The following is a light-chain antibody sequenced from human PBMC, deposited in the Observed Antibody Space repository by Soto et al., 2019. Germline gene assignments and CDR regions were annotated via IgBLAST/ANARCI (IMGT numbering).Light chain of an antibody. CDR2: DTS. Sequence: SVITERPGTLSVSIGEGAILSCRASQSVSIHLAWYQQKPGQAPRLLIYDTSTRATGIPARFSGSGCGTEFTLTISSLQSEDFAVYYCQQYSNWPPITFGQRTRLEIK. J-gene: IGKJ5*01. CDR1: QSVSIH. CDR3: QQYSNWPPIT. V-gene: IGKV3-15*01.